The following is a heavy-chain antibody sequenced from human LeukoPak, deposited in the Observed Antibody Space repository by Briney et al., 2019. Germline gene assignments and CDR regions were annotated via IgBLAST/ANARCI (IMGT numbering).Heavy chain of an antibody. CDR1: GGTFSSYA. Sequence: ASVKVSCKASGGTFSSYAISWVRQAPGQGLEWMGGIIPIFGTANYAQKFQGRVTITADESTSTAYMELSSLRSEDTAVYYCARGSSELGRSPQSNWGQGTLVTVSS. D-gene: IGHD7-27*01. J-gene: IGHJ4*02. CDR3: ARGSSELGRSPQSN. CDR2: IIPIFGTA. V-gene: IGHV1-69*13.